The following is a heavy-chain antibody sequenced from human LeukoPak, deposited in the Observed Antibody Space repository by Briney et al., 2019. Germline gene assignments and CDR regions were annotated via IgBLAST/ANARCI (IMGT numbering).Heavy chain of an antibody. D-gene: IGHD6-6*01. J-gene: IGHJ6*03. Sequence: PGGSLRLSCAASGITFDDFGMSWVRHVPGKGLEWVSAISGSGGSTYYADSVKGRFTISRDNSKNTLYLQMNSLRAEDTAVYYCAKPYSSSSPLRDDYYYYYMDVWGKGTTVTVSS. CDR1: GITFDDFG. V-gene: IGHV3-23*01. CDR3: AKPYSSSSPLRDDYYYYYMDV. CDR2: ISGSGGST.